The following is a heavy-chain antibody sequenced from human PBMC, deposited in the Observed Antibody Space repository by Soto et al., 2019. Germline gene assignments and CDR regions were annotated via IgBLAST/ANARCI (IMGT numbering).Heavy chain of an antibody. Sequence: SETLSLTCTVSGGSISSYYWSWIRQPPGKGLEWIGYIYYSGSTNYNPSLKSRVTISVDTSKNQFSLKLSSVTAADTAVYYCAKYGLGTNSGYWDHWGQGTLVTVSS. D-gene: IGHD3-22*01. J-gene: IGHJ4*02. V-gene: IGHV4-59*01. CDR2: IYYSGST. CDR3: AKYGLGTNSGYWDH. CDR1: GGSISSYY.